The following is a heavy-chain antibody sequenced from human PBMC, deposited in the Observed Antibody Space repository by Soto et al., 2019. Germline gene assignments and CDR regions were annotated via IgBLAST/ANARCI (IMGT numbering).Heavy chain of an antibody. J-gene: IGHJ4*02. D-gene: IGHD3-22*01. Sequence: SLRLSCAASGFAFSTYAMTWVRQSPGKGLEWVSSMSRTGDNTYYADSVKGRFTISRDNSKNTLYLQMNSLRAEDTAIYYCAKDKSNSNPLYYFDFWGPGTLVTVSS. CDR1: GFAFSTYA. CDR2: MSRTGDNT. CDR3: AKDKSNSNPLYYFDF. V-gene: IGHV3-23*01.